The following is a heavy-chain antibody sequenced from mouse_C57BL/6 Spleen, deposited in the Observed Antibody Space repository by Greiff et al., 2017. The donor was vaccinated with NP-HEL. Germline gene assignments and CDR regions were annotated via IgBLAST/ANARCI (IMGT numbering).Heavy chain of an antibody. D-gene: IGHD2-4*01. Sequence: QVQLKESGPGLVQPSQSLSITCTVSGFSLTSYGVHWVRQSPGKGLEWLGVIWSGGSTDYNAAFISRLSISKDNSKSQVFFKMNSLQADDTAIYYCALHYDYDDGAWFAYWGQGTLVTVSA. CDR1: GFSLTSYG. V-gene: IGHV2-2*01. J-gene: IGHJ3*01. CDR2: IWSGGST. CDR3: ALHYDYDDGAWFAY.